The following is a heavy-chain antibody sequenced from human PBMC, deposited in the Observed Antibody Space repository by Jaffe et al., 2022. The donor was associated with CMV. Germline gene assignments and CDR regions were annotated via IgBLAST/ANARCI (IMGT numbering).Heavy chain of an antibody. D-gene: IGHD1-26*01. CDR3: ARDRVGRVGATYDAFDI. CDR2: IIPIFGTA. Sequence: QVQLVQSGAEVKKPGSSVKVSCKASGGTFSSYAISWVRQAPGQGLEWMGGIIPIFGTANYAQKFQGRVTITADESTSTAYMELSSLRSEDTAVYYCARDRVGRVGATYDAFDIWGQGTMVTVSS. J-gene: IGHJ3*02. CDR1: GGTFSSYA. V-gene: IGHV1-69*01.